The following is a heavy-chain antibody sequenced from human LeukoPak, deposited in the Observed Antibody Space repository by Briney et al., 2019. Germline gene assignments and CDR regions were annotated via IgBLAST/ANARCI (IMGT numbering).Heavy chain of an antibody. CDR2: INHSGST. J-gene: IGHJ3*02. CDR3: ARGYDFWSGYYTGGSRRDAFDI. D-gene: IGHD3-3*01. Sequence: SETVSLTCAVYGGSFSGYYWSWIRQPPGKGLEWIGEINHSGSTNYNPSLKSRVTISVDTSKNQFSLKLSSVTAADTAVYYCARGYDFWSGYYTGGSRRDAFDIWGQGTMVTVSS. V-gene: IGHV4-34*01. CDR1: GGSFSGYY.